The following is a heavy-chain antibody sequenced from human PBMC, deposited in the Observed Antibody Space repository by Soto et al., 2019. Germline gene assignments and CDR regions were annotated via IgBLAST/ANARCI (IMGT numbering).Heavy chain of an antibody. V-gene: IGHV3-23*01. J-gene: IGHJ4*02. Sequence: PGGSLRLSCAASGFTFSSYAMSWVRQAPGKGLEWVSAISGSGGSTYYADSVKGRFTISRDNSKNTLYLQMNSLRAEDTAVYYCAKVQKQQLVPRPLDYWGQGTLVTVSS. D-gene: IGHD6-13*01. CDR3: AKVQKQQLVPRPLDY. CDR2: ISGSGGST. CDR1: GFTFSSYA.